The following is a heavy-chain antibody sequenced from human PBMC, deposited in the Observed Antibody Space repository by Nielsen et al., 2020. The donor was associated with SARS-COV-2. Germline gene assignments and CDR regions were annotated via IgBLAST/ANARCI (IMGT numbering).Heavy chain of an antibody. D-gene: IGHD6-19*01. V-gene: IGHV3-48*03. CDR2: ITSSGRTI. Sequence: LKLSCAASGFTFSSDEMTCVRQAPGKGLAWVSYITSSGRTIYYADAVKGRFTISSAQAKNSRYLQMNTLRAEDTAVYYCARGWYSSGWYVGSSFDYWGQGTLVTVSS. J-gene: IGHJ4*02. CDR3: ARGWYSSGWYVGSSFDY. CDR1: GFTFSSDE.